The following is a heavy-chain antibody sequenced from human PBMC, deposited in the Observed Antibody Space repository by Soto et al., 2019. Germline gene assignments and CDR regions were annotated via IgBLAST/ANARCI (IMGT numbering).Heavy chain of an antibody. CDR3: AKAGEGGYYYGMDV. CDR2: ISYDGSNK. Sequence: QVQLVESGGGVVQPGRSLRLSCAASGFTFSSYGMHWVRQAPGKGLEWVAVISYDGSNKYYADSVKGRFTISRDNSKNTQYLQMNSLRAEDTAVYYCAKAGEGGYYYGMDVWGQGTTVTVSS. CDR1: GFTFSSYG. D-gene: IGHD1-26*01. J-gene: IGHJ6*02. V-gene: IGHV3-30*18.